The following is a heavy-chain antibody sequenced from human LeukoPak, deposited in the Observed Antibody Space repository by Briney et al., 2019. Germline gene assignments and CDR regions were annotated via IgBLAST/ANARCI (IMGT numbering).Heavy chain of an antibody. CDR2: INHSGST. CDR1: GGSFSGYY. D-gene: IGHD2/OR15-2a*01. V-gene: IGHV4-34*01. Sequence: PSETLSLTCAVYGGSFSGYYWSWIRQPPGKGLEWIGEINHSGSTNYNPSLKSRVTVSVDKSKNQFSLKLSSVTAADTAVYYCAGHHPRNTVDFWGQGHLVTVSS. CDR3: AGHHPRNTVDF. J-gene: IGHJ4*02.